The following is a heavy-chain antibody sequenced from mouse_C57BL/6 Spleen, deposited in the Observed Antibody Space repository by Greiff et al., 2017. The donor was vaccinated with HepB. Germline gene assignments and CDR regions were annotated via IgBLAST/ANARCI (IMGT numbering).Heavy chain of an antibody. CDR1: GFNITDYY. CDR2: IDPEDGET. J-gene: IGHJ1*03. V-gene: IGHV14-2*01. Sequence: VQLQQSGAELVKPGASVKLSCTASGFNITDYYMHWVKQRTEQGLEWIGRIDPEDGETKYAPKFQGKATITADTSSNTAYLQLSSLTSEDTAVYYCAGDGYFDVWGTGTTVTVSS. D-gene: IGHD3-3*01. CDR3: AGDGYFDV.